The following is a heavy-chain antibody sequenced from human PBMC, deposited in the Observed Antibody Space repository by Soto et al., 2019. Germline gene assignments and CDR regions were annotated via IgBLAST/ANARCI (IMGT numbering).Heavy chain of an antibody. CDR3: ACLGGYSHTHAEYFQH. J-gene: IGHJ1*01. V-gene: IGHV4-61*03. CDR2: IYYTGST. CDR1: GDSVSSGSYY. D-gene: IGHD5-18*01. Sequence: SETLSLTCIVSGDSVSSGSYYWSWIRQPPGKGLEWIGYIYYTGSTNYNPSLKSRVTILVETSKNHFSLRLSSVTAADTALYYCACLGGYSHTHAEYFQHWGQGNLVTVSS.